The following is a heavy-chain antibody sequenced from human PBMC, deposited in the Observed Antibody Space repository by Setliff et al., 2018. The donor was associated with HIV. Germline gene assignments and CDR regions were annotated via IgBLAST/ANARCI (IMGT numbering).Heavy chain of an antibody. V-gene: IGHV3-21*01. CDR3: ARDEIAAAGTVLYFQH. CDR2: ISSSSSYI. J-gene: IGHJ1*01. D-gene: IGHD6-13*01. Sequence: GSLRLSCAASGFTFNNHAMSWVRQAPGKGLEWVSSISSSSSYIYYADSVKGRFTISRDNAKNSLYLQMNSLRAEDTAVYYCARDEIAAAGTVLYFQHWGQGTLVTVSS. CDR1: GFTFNNHA.